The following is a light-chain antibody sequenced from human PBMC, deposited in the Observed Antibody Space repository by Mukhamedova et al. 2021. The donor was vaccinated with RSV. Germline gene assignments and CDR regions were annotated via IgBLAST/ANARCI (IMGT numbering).Light chain of an antibody. CDR2: SAA. V-gene: IGKV1-39*01. CDR3: QQTQTTPRT. Sequence: WYQRRVHGKAPKLLIHSAASLQSGVPVRFSGIGSGTEFTLTISSLQPEDFAVYFCQQTQTTPRTFGQGTKVDIK. J-gene: IGKJ1*01.